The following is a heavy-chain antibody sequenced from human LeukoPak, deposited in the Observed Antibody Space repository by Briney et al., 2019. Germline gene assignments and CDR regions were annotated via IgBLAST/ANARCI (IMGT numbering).Heavy chain of an antibody. CDR1: GGSSSSYD. Sequence: KPSETLSLTCTVSGGSSSSYDWSWIRQPPGKGLEWIGYIYYSGSTNYNPSLKSRVTISVDTSKNQFSLKLSSVTAADTAVYYCARAVRDCSGGSCYSFDYWGQGTLVTVSS. D-gene: IGHD2-15*01. CDR2: IYYSGST. J-gene: IGHJ4*02. CDR3: ARAVRDCSGGSCYSFDY. V-gene: IGHV4-59*01.